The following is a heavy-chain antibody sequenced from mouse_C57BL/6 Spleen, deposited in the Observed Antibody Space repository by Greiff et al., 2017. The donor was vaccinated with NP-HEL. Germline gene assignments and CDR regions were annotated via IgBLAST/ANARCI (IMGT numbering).Heavy chain of an antibody. CDR2: ISSGSSNI. D-gene: IGHD2-3*01. CDR1: GFTFSDYG. Sequence: EVKLMESGGGLVKPGGSLKLSCAASGFTFSDYGMHWVRQAPEKGLEWVAYISSGSSNIYYADTVKGRFTISRDNAKNTLFRQMTSLMAEDTAMYYCARDLYLNYWGQGTSVTVSS. J-gene: IGHJ4*01. CDR3: ARDLYLNY. V-gene: IGHV5-17*01.